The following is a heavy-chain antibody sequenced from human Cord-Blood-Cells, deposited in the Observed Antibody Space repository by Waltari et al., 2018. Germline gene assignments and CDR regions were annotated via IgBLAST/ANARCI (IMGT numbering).Heavy chain of an antibody. CDR3: ARDSGDYVWGSYRYFDY. D-gene: IGHD3-16*02. CDR1: GFTFSSYS. V-gene: IGHV3-21*01. CDR2: ISSSSSYI. J-gene: IGHJ4*02. Sequence: EVQLVESGGGLVKPGGSLRLSCAASGFTFSSYSMNWVHQAPGKGLGWVSSISSSSSYIYYADSVKGRFTISRDNAKNSLYLQMNSLRAEDTAVYYCARDSGDYVWGSYRYFDYWGQGTLVTVSS.